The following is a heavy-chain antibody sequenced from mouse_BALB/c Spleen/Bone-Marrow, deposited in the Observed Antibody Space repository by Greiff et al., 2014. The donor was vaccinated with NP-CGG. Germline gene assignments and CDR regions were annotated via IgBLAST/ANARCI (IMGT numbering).Heavy chain of an antibody. V-gene: IGHV4-1*02. J-gene: IGHJ1*01. D-gene: IGHD1-1*01. CDR3: ARLNYYGNLFV. CDR1: GFDFSRFW. CDR2: INPDSSTI. Sequence: VQLQQSGGGLVQPGGSLKLSCAASGFDFSRFWMSWVRQAPGKGLEWIGEINPDSSTINYTPSLKDKFIISRDNAKNTLYLQMSKVRSEDTALYYCARLNYYGNLFVWGAGTTVTVS.